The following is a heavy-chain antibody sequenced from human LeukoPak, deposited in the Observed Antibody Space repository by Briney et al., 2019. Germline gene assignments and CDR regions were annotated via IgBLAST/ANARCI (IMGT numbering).Heavy chain of an antibody. CDR3: AKCSGGTCYSSLDY. CDR2: ISGSGGST. CDR1: GFTFSSYA. V-gene: IGHV3-23*01. D-gene: IGHD2-15*01. J-gene: IGHJ4*02. Sequence: PGGSLRLSCAASGFTFSSYAVSWVRQAPGKGLEWVSGISGSGGSTYYADSVKGQFTISRDNSKNTLYLQMNSLRAGDTAVYYCAKCSGGTCYSSLDYWGQGTLVTVSS.